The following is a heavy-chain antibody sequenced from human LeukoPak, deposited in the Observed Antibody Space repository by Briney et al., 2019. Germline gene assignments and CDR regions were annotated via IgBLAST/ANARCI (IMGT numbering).Heavy chain of an antibody. Sequence: SGTLSLTCAVSGGSISSSNWWSWVRQPPGKGLEWIGEIYHSGSTNYNPSLKSRVTISVDKSKNQFSLKLSSVTAADTAVYYCAREGGKAGIAAACTFYYWGQGTLVNGSS. V-gene: IGHV4-4*02. CDR1: GGSISSSNW. CDR2: IYHSGST. J-gene: IGHJ4*01. CDR3: AREGGKAGIAAACTFYY. D-gene: IGHD6-13*01.